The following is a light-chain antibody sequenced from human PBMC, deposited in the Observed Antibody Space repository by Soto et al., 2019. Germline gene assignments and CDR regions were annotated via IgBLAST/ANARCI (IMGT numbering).Light chain of an antibody. V-gene: IGKV3D-20*02. CDR3: KQRASWHN. J-gene: IGKJ4*01. Sequence: EIVFTHSPVALSLSPVERATLSCRASQSVSSSYLAWYQQKPGQAPRLLIYDASHRATGVPARFSGSGSGTGCALTVCRRAPEEFGVYFGKQRASWHNVGGGTKVDIK. CDR2: DAS. CDR1: QSVSSSY.